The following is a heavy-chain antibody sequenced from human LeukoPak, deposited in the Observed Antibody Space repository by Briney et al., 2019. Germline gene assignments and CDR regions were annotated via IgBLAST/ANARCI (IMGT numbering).Heavy chain of an antibody. CDR1: GFTFSSYG. Sequence: PGGSLRLSCAASGFTFSSYGMHWVRQAPGKGLEWVAVIWYDGSNKYYADSVKGRFTISRDNAKNSLYLQMNSLRAEDTAVYYCARDFGSHATGEPYFDYWGQGTLVTVSS. V-gene: IGHV3-33*01. D-gene: IGHD1-14*01. J-gene: IGHJ4*02. CDR2: IWYDGSNK. CDR3: ARDFGSHATGEPYFDY.